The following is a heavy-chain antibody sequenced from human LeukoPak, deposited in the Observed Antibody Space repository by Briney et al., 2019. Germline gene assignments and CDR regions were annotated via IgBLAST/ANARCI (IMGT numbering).Heavy chain of an antibody. D-gene: IGHD6-19*01. Sequence: GVSLRLSCAASGFSFSSHTFHWVRQAPGKGLEWVAVISFDGRNNDYADSVKGRFTISRDDSKNTLYLQMNSLRAGDTAVYYCAKFPQAVAGRGSYFDYWGQGTLVTVSS. J-gene: IGHJ4*02. CDR2: ISFDGRNN. CDR3: AKFPQAVAGRGSYFDY. V-gene: IGHV3-30-3*02. CDR1: GFSFSSHT.